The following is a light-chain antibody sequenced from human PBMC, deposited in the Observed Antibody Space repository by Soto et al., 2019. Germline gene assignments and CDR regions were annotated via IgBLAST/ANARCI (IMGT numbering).Light chain of an antibody. CDR3: QQYYHWGLS. CDR1: QNVASN. CDR2: ASS. J-gene: IGKJ4*01. V-gene: IGKV3D-15*01. Sequence: VMTQSPANLSVSPGEGVTLFCRASQNVASNIAWYQVKPAQPPRLLIYASSTRATGIPATFSGSGSGTQFSLTISSLQSEDSAVYYCQQYYHWGLSFGGGTKVDIK.